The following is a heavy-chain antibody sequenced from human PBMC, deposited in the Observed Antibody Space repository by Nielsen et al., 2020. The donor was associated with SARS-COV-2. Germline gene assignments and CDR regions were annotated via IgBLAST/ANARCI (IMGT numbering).Heavy chain of an antibody. D-gene: IGHD4-17*01. Sequence: ASVKVSCKASGYTFTAYAIHWVRQAPAQRLEWMGWINAGNGNTKYSQKFQGRVTITRDTSASTAYMELSSLRSEDTAVYYCASSTTVTTNGSGLFDYWGQGTLVTVSS. CDR3: ASSTTVTTNGSGLFDY. V-gene: IGHV1-3*01. CDR2: INAGNGNT. J-gene: IGHJ4*02. CDR1: GYTFTAYA.